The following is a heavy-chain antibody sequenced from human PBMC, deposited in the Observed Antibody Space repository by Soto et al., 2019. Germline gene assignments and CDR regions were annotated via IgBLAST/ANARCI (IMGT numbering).Heavy chain of an antibody. J-gene: IGHJ4*02. CDR3: ARSLMQADDYGDHYDY. V-gene: IGHV1-18*01. D-gene: IGHD4-17*01. Sequence: QVPLVQSGAEVKKPGASVKVSCKASGYTFTSYGISWVRQAPGHGLEWMGWISAYNGNTNYAQKLQGRVTMTTDTSTSTAYMELRSLRSDDTAVYYCARSLMQADDYGDHYDYWGQGTLVTVSS. CDR1: GYTFTSYG. CDR2: ISAYNGNT.